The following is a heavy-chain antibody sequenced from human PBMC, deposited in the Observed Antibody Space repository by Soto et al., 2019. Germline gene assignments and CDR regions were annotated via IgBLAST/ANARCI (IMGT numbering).Heavy chain of an antibody. CDR1: GYTFTSYY. D-gene: IGHD2-15*01. J-gene: IGHJ6*02. V-gene: IGHV1-46*01. CDR2: INPSGGST. CDR3: ARDLSAWWSSIYYGMDV. Sequence: ASVKVSCKASGYTFTSYYMHWVLQAPGQGLEWMGIINPSGGSTSYAQKFQGRVTMTRDTSTSTVYMELSSLRSEDTAVYYCARDLSAWWSSIYYGMDVWGQGTTVTVSS.